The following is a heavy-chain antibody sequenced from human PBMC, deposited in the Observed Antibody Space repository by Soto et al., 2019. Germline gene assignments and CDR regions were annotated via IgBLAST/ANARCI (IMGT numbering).Heavy chain of an antibody. D-gene: IGHD2-15*01. CDR1: GYTFTGYY. Sequence: QVQLVQSGAEVKKPGASVKVSCKASGYTFTGYYMHRVRQAPGQGIEWMGWINPNSGGTNYALKFQGWVTMTRDTSISTAYMELSRLRSDDTAVYYCASGLGYFRGGSCYAYWGQGTLVTVSS. CDR3: ASGLGYFRGGSCYAY. CDR2: INPNSGGT. J-gene: IGHJ4*02. V-gene: IGHV1-2*04.